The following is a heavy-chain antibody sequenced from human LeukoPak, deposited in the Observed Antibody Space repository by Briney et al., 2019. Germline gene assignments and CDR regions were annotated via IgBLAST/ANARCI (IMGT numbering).Heavy chain of an antibody. CDR2: IYYSGST. Sequence: SETLSLTCTVSGGSISSYYWSWIRQPPGKGLEWIGYIYYSGSTNYNPSLKSRVTISVDTSKNQLSLKLSSVTAADTAVYYCARVREMATIPWFDPWGQGTLVTVSS. CDR1: GGSISSYY. V-gene: IGHV4-59*01. J-gene: IGHJ5*02. CDR3: ARVREMATIPWFDP. D-gene: IGHD5-24*01.